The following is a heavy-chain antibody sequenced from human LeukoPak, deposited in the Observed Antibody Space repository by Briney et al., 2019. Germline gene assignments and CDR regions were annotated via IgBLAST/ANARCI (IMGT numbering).Heavy chain of an antibody. CDR2: ISYDGSNK. V-gene: IGHV3-30*04. D-gene: IGHD3-22*01. J-gene: IGHJ3*02. CDR3: ARGYYDSSGYYYISGHDAFDI. Sequence: GGSLRLSCAASGFTFSSYAMHWVRQAPGKGLEWVAVISYDGSNKYYADSVKGRFTISRDNAKNSLYLQMNSLRAEDTAVYYCARGYYDSSGYYYISGHDAFDIWGQGTMVTVSS. CDR1: GFTFSSYA.